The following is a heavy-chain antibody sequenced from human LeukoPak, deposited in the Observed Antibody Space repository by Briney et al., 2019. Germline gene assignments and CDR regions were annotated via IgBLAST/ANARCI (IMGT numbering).Heavy chain of an antibody. CDR3: AKDYCGGDCYSGWYFDL. D-gene: IGHD2-21*02. CDR1: GFTFDDYA. Sequence: PGGSLRLSCAASGFTFDDYAMHWVRQAPGKGLEWVSGVSCNSDTIAYADSVKGRFTISRDNAKNSLYLQMNSLRAEDTALYYCAKDYCGGDCYSGWYFDLWGRGTLVTVSS. J-gene: IGHJ2*01. CDR2: VSCNSDTI. V-gene: IGHV3-9*01.